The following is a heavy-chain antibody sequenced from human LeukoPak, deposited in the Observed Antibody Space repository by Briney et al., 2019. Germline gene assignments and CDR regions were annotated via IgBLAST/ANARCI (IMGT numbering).Heavy chain of an antibody. CDR1: GGSISRYY. CDR3: ARDPHYGDILNDPFDI. Sequence: SETLSLTCTVPGGSISRYYGGWIRQPPGKGLGWIGYINYSGSTKYNPSLKSRVTISVDTSKNQFSLKLSSVAAADTAVYFCARDPHYGDILNDPFDIWGQGTMVTVSS. V-gene: IGHV4-59*01. D-gene: IGHD4-17*01. J-gene: IGHJ3*02. CDR2: INYSGST.